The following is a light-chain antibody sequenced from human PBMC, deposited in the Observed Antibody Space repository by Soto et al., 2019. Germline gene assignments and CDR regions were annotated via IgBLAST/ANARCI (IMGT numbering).Light chain of an antibody. CDR2: GAS. J-gene: IGKJ1*01. CDR1: QSVSSSY. CDR3: QQYNNWPWT. Sequence: EIVLTQSPGTLSLSPGERATLSCRASQSVSSSYLAWYQQKPGQAPRLLIHGASTRATGFPARFSGGGSGTDFTLTISSPQSEDFAIYYCQQYNNWPWTFGQGTKVDIK. V-gene: IGKV3-15*01.